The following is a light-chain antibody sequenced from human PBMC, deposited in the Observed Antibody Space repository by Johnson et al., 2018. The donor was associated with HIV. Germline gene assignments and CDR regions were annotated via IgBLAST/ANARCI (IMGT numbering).Light chain of an antibody. J-gene: IGLJ1*01. CDR3: GTWDSSLSAGYG. Sequence: QPVLTQPPSVSAAPGQKVTISCSGSSSNIGNNYVSWYQQLPGTAPKLLIYENNKRPSGIPDRFSGSKSGTSATLGITGLQTGDEADYYCGTWDSSLSAGYGFGTGTKVTAL. V-gene: IGLV1-51*02. CDR1: SSNIGNNY. CDR2: ENN.